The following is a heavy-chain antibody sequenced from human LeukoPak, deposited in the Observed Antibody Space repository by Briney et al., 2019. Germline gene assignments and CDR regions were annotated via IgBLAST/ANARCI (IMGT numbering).Heavy chain of an antibody. Sequence: SVKVSCKASGGTFSSYAISWVRQAPGQGLEWMGRIIPIFVITNYAQKFQGRVTITADKSTSTAYMELISLRSEDTAVYYCARQDCTNGVCYWGWFDPWGQGTLVTVSS. D-gene: IGHD2-8*01. CDR1: GGTFSSYA. CDR3: ARQDCTNGVCYWGWFDP. J-gene: IGHJ5*02. V-gene: IGHV1-69*04. CDR2: IIPIFVIT.